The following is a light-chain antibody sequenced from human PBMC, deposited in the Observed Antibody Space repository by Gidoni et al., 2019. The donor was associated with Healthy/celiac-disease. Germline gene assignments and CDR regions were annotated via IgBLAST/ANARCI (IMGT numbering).Light chain of an antibody. CDR1: QSISSC. CDR3: QQYNSSPWT. CDR2: DAS. Sequence: DIQMPQSPSTRSASVGDRVTITCRASQSISSCLAWYQQKPGKAPKLLIYDASTLESGVPSRFSGSGSGTEFTLTISSLQPDDFATYYCQQYNSSPWTFXQXTKVEIK. V-gene: IGKV1-5*01. J-gene: IGKJ1*01.